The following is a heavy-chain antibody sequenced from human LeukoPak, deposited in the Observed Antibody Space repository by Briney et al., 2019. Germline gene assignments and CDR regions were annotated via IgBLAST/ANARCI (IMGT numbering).Heavy chain of an antibody. J-gene: IGHJ4*02. CDR3: ARVNYGDSDHFDY. D-gene: IGHD4-17*01. CDR1: GFTFSSYG. Sequence: GGSLRLSCAASGFTFSSYGMHWVRQAPGKGLEWVAVIWYDGSNKYYADSVKGRFTISRDNSKNTLYLQMNSLRAEDTAVYYCARVNYGDSDHFDYWGQGTLVTVSS. V-gene: IGHV3-33*01. CDR2: IWYDGSNK.